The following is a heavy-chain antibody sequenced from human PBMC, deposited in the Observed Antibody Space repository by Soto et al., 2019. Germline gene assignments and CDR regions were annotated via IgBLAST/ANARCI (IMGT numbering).Heavy chain of an antibody. CDR1: GGSISSYY. Sequence: PSETLSLTCTVSGGSISSYYWSWIRQPPGKGLEWIGYIYYSGSTNYNPSLKSRVTISVDTSKNQFSLKLSSVTAADTAVYYCARAEEMDKIKLPLGAFDICGQGTMVPVSS. D-gene: IGHD2-2*03. CDR2: IYYSGST. J-gene: IGHJ3*02. V-gene: IGHV4-59*01. CDR3: ARAEEMDKIKLPLGAFDI.